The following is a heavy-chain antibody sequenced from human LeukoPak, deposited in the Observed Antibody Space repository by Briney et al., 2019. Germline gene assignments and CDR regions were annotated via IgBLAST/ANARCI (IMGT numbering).Heavy chain of an antibody. V-gene: IGHV3-53*01. Sequence: GSLRLSCAASAFTVSRNYMSWVRQAPGKGLEWVSVIYSGGHTYYADSVKGRFTISRDNSKNTLYLQMNSLRAEDTAVYYCARGRNYYDSSGGDDAFDIWGQGTMVTVSS. D-gene: IGHD3-22*01. CDR1: AFTVSRNY. CDR2: IYSGGHT. J-gene: IGHJ3*02. CDR3: ARGRNYYDSSGGDDAFDI.